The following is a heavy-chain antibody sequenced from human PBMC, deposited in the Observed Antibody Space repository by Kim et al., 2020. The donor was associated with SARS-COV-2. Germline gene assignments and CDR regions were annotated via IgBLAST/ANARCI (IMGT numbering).Heavy chain of an antibody. J-gene: IGHJ3*02. Sequence: SETLSLTCTVSGGSISSGGYYWSWIRQHPGKGLEWIGYIYYSGSTYYNLSLKSRVTISVDTSKNQFSLKLSSVTAADTAVYYCARALTMITFGGVIVDAFDIWGQGTMVTVSS. CDR2: IYYSGST. D-gene: IGHD3-16*02. CDR1: GGSISSGGYY. CDR3: ARALTMITFGGVIVDAFDI. V-gene: IGHV4-31*03.